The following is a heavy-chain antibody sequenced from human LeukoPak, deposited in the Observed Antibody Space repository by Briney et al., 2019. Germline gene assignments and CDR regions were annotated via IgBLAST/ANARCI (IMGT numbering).Heavy chain of an antibody. CDR2: IGGRGGST. CDR3: ARDDDSLYSGYEH. D-gene: IGHD5-12*01. J-gene: IGHJ4*02. Sequence: PGGTLRLSCAASGFTFSDYGMSWVRQAPGKGLEWVSTIGGRGGSTYYADSVKGRFTISRDNSKNTLYLQMNSLRAEDTAVYYCARDDDSLYSGYEHWGQGTLVTVSS. V-gene: IGHV3-23*01. CDR1: GFTFSDYG.